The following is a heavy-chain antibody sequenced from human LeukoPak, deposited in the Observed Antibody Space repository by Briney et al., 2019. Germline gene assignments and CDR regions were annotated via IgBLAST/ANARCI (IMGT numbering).Heavy chain of an antibody. J-gene: IGHJ4*02. Sequence: ASVKVSCKASGYTFSNYYIHWVRQAPGQGLEWMGIIGGSTNYAQKFQGRVTMTRDTSTSTVYMELSSLRSEDTAVYYCAKRGPGSPESGKYYFDYWGQGTLVTVSS. V-gene: IGHV1-46*01. D-gene: IGHD3-10*01. CDR1: GYTFSNYY. CDR3: AKRGPGSPESGKYYFDY. CDR2: IGGST.